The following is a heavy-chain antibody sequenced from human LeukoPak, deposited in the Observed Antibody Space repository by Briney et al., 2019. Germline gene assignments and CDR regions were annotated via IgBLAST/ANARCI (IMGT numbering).Heavy chain of an antibody. CDR3: AREGSSGYDIFFDY. CDR1: GGTFSSYA. D-gene: IGHD5-12*01. CDR2: IIPIFGTA. V-gene: IGHV1-69*13. Sequence: SVKVSCKASGGTFSSYAISWVRQAPGQGLEWMGGIIPIFGTANYAQKFQGRVTITADESTSTAYMELSSLRSEDTAVYYCAREGSSGYDIFFDYWGQGTLVTVSS. J-gene: IGHJ4*02.